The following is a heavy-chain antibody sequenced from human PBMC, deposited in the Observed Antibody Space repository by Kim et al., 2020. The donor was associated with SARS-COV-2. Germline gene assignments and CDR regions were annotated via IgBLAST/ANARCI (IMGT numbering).Heavy chain of an antibody. D-gene: IGHD6-19*01. V-gene: IGHV4-59*09. J-gene: IGHJ4*02. CDR3: ARGGSSGWYVYYFDY. Sequence: PPLQCRVTISVDTSKNQFSLKVSSVTAADTAVYYCARGGSSGWYVYYFDYWGQGTLVTVSS.